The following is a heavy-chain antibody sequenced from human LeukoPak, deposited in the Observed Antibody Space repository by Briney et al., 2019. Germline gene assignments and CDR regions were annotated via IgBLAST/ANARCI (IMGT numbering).Heavy chain of an antibody. Sequence: ASVKVSCKASGYTFTGYYMHWVRQAPGQGLEWMGWINPNSGGTNYAQKFQGRVTMTRDTSISTAYMELSRLRSDDTAVYYCASDEYQLWSSYYYYYGMDVWGQGTTVTVSS. J-gene: IGHJ6*02. CDR3: ASDEYQLWSSYYYYYGMDV. CDR2: INPNSGGT. D-gene: IGHD5-18*01. CDR1: GYTFTGYY. V-gene: IGHV1-2*02.